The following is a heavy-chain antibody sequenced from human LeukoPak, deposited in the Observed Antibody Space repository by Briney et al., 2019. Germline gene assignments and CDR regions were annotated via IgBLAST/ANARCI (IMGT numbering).Heavy chain of an antibody. D-gene: IGHD3-22*01. Sequence: GGSLRLSCAASGFSFSSYGMHWVRQAPGQGLEWLAVIWYDGSKEYYADSVKGRFTISRDNSKNTLYLQMNSLRAEDTAVYYCARSDSYYYDSSGPQNWYFDLWGRGTLVTVSS. J-gene: IGHJ2*01. CDR2: IWYDGSKE. CDR1: GFSFSSYG. CDR3: ARSDSYYYDSSGPQNWYFDL. V-gene: IGHV3-33*01.